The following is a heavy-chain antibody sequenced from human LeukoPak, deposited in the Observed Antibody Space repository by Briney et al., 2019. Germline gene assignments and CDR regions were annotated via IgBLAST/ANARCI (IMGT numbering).Heavy chain of an antibody. J-gene: IGHJ4*02. Sequence: GGSLRLSCAASGFTFSSYAMSWVRQAPGKGLEWVSAISGSGGSTYYADSVKGRFTISRDNSKNTLYLQMNSLRAEDTAVYYCAREWGYCSSTSCYALDHWGQGTLVTVSS. D-gene: IGHD2-2*01. CDR1: GFTFSSYA. V-gene: IGHV3-23*01. CDR3: AREWGYCSSTSCYALDH. CDR2: ISGSGGST.